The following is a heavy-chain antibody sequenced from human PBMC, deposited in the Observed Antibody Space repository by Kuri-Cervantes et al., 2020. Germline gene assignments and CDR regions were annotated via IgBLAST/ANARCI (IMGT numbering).Heavy chain of an antibody. Sequence: GESLKISCAASGFTFSSYGMHWVRQAPGKGLEWVAVISYDGSNKYYADSVKGRFTISRDNSKNTLYLQMNSLRAEDTAVYYCAKDQYSSTINWSDPWGQGTLVTVSS. V-gene: IGHV3-30*18. CDR2: ISYDGSNK. J-gene: IGHJ5*02. D-gene: IGHD6-13*01. CDR1: GFTFSSYG. CDR3: AKDQYSSTINWSDP.